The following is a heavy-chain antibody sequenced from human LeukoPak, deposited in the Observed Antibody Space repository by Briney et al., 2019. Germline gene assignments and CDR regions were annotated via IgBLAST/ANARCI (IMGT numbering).Heavy chain of an antibody. Sequence: SETLSLTCTVSGGSISSYYCSWIRQPPGKGLEWIGYIYYSGSTNYNPSLKSRVTISVDTSKNQFSLKLSSVTAADTAVYYCARDTGIQLWLGAFDIWGQGTMVTVSS. CDR3: ARDTGIQLWLGAFDI. J-gene: IGHJ3*02. CDR2: IYYSGST. CDR1: GGSISSYY. V-gene: IGHV4-59*01. D-gene: IGHD5-18*01.